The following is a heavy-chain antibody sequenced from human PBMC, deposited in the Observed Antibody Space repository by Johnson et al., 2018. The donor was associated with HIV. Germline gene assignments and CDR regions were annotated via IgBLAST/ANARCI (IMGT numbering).Heavy chain of an antibody. CDR3: ARAPHDAFDV. V-gene: IGHV3-30*02. Sequence: QVQLVESGGGVVQPGGSLRLSCAASGFTFSSYGIHWVRQAPGRGLQWVAFTQYDGSNKYYTDSVKGRFTISRDNSDNTMYLQMNSLRDEDTAVYYGARAPHDAFDVWGQGTMVTVSS. CDR2: TQYDGSNK. CDR1: GFTFSSYG. J-gene: IGHJ3*01.